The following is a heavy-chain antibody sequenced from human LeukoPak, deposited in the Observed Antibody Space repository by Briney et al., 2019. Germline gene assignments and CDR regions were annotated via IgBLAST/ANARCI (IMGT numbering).Heavy chain of an antibody. Sequence: GGSQRLSCAVSGFTFSSFAKNGVRQAPGKGLEWVAVFSGSGDSAFYADSVQGRFTISKDNSNNTLYLEMNSLRADDTAIYYGARDMQLSTWGLGTMVTVSS. D-gene: IGHD3-16*02. CDR1: GFTFSSFA. J-gene: IGHJ3*01. CDR3: ARDMQLST. V-gene: IGHV3-23*01. CDR2: FSGSGDSA.